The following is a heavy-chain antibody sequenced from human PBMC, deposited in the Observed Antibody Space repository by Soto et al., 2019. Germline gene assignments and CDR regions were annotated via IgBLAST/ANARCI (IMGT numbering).Heavy chain of an antibody. Sequence: GGSLRLSCGASGFTFSNAWIIWVRQAPGKGLEWVGRIKSKTDGGTTDYAAPVKGRFTISRDDSKNTLYPQMNSLKTEDTAVYYCTTDYLPHYDFWSGSIVDVWGQGTTVTVSS. CDR3: TTDYLPHYDFWSGSIVDV. CDR2: IKSKTDGGTT. V-gene: IGHV3-15*01. CDR1: GFTFSNAW. D-gene: IGHD3-3*01. J-gene: IGHJ6*02.